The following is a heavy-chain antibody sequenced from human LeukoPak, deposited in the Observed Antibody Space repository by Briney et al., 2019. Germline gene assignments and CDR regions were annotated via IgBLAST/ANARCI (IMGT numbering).Heavy chain of an antibody. J-gene: IGHJ6*03. Sequence: GGSLRLSCTASGFTFGDYAMSWVRQAPGQGLEWVGFIRSKAYGGTTEYAASVKGRFTISRDDSKSIAYLQMNSLKTEDTAVYYCTRIDCSSTSCYRTTDYYYMDVWGKGTTVTVSS. CDR2: IRSKAYGGTT. V-gene: IGHV3-49*04. CDR3: TRIDCSSTSCYRTTDYYYMDV. D-gene: IGHD2-2*02. CDR1: GFTFGDYA.